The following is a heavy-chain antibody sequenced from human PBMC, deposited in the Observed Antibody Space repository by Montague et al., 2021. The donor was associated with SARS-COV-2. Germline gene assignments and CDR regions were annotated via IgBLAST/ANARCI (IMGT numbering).Heavy chain of an antibody. Sequence: SETLSLTCTVSGDSISTYYWSWIRRPPGKGLEWLGYIYYSGSTNYNPSLKSRVTISVDTSKNQFSLRLTSVTAADTAVYYCARLRYIFPGYDYFDFWGQGSLVIVSS. J-gene: IGHJ4*02. CDR2: IYYSGST. CDR1: GDSISTYY. D-gene: IGHD3-9*01. CDR3: ARLRYIFPGYDYFDF. V-gene: IGHV4-59*08.